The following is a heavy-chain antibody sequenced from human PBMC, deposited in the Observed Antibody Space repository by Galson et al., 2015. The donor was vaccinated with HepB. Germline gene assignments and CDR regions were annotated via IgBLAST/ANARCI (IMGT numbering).Heavy chain of an antibody. CDR3: AKWDS. CDR2: IDQYGTVK. J-gene: IGHJ4*02. V-gene: IGHV3-7*03. CDR1: TSTSSFHW. D-gene: IGHD1-26*01. Sequence: SLRLSCAASTSTSSFHWMRWVRQAPGKGLEWVASIDQYGTVKDYVDSVKGRFTISKDDAKNSLFHQMNSLRAEDTAVYHCAKWDSWGQGTLVTVSS.